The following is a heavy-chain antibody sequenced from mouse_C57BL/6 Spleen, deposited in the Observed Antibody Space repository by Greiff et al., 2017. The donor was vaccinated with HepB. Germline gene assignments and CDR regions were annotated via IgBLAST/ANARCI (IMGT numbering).Heavy chain of an antibody. CDR1: GYTFTSYW. V-gene: IGHV1-52*01. CDR3: ARGGLREVYAMDY. D-gene: IGHD2-4*01. J-gene: IGHJ4*01. CDR2: IDPSDSET. Sequence: VQLQQPGAELVRPGSSVKLSCKASGYTFTSYWMHWVKQRPIQGLEWIGNIDPSDSETHYNQKFKDKATLTVDKSSSTAYMQLSSLTSEDSAVYYCARGGLREVYAMDYWGQGTSVTVSS.